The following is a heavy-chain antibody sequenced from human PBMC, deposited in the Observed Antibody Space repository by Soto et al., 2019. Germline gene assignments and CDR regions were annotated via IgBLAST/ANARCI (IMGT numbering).Heavy chain of an antibody. Sequence: VLLLESGGGFVQPGGSVTLSCAAPQFTFGGLGLSWVRQSPGRGLEWVATISRDEDNTHYADSVNGRFTISKDRSTNTLHLHIASLRAEDTAMYYCVSSMSAHFDYWGRGTLVTVSS. CDR3: VSSMSAHFDY. J-gene: IGHJ4*02. CDR1: QFTFGGLG. V-gene: IGHV3-23*01. CDR2: ISRDEDNT.